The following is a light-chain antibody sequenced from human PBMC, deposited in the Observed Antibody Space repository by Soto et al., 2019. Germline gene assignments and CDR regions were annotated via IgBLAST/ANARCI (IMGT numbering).Light chain of an antibody. J-gene: IGKJ1*01. CDR3: QQYNSYWT. CDR1: QSISSW. CDR2: DAS. Sequence: DIQMTQSPSTLSASVGDRVTITFRASQSISSWLAWYRQKPGKAPNLLIYDASSLESGVPSRFSGSGSGTEFTLTISSLQPDDFATYYCQQYNSYWTFGQGTKVDIK. V-gene: IGKV1-5*01.